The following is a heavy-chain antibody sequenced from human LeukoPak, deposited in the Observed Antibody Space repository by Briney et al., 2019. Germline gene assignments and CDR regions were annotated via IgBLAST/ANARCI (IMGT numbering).Heavy chain of an antibody. CDR3: ARHNFDYYDSSGYYGVDDY. J-gene: IGHJ4*02. V-gene: IGHV4-38-2*02. CDR2: IYHSGST. CDR1: GHSISSGYY. Sequence: SETLSLTCTVSGHSISSGYYWGWIRQPPGKGLEWIGSIYHSGSTNYNPSLKSRVTISVDTSKNQFSLKLSSVTAADTAVYYCARHNFDYYDSSGYYGVDDYWGQGTLVTVSS. D-gene: IGHD3-22*01.